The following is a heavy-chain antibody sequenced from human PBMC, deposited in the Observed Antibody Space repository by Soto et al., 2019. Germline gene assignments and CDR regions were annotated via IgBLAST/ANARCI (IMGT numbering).Heavy chain of an antibody. J-gene: IGHJ5*02. CDR2: TSYDGSNK. CDR1: GFTFSSYG. D-gene: IGHD6-19*01. Sequence: GGSLRLSCVASGFTFSSYGMHWVRQAPGKGLEWVAVTSYDGSNKYYADSVKGRFTISRDNSKNTVYLQMNSLRTEDTAVYYCAKDKSSGWFDWFDPCGQGTQVTVSS. V-gene: IGHV3-30*18. CDR3: AKDKSSGWFDWFDP.